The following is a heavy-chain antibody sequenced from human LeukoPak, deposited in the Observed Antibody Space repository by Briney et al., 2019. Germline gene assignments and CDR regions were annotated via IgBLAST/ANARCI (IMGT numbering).Heavy chain of an antibody. D-gene: IGHD2-2*01. J-gene: IGHJ5*02. Sequence: SETLSLTCTVSGGSISSVDYYWSWIRQPPGKGLEWIGYIYYSGSTYYNPSLKSRVTISVDTSKNQFSLKLSSVTAADTAVYYCARDLLYCSSTSCHNNWFDPWGQGTLVTVSS. CDR2: IYYSGST. CDR3: ARDLLYCSSTSCHNNWFDP. V-gene: IGHV4-30-4*08. CDR1: GGSISSVDYY.